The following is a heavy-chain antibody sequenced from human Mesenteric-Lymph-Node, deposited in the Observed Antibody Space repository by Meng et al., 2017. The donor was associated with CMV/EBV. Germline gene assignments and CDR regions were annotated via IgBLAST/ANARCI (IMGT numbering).Heavy chain of an antibody. CDR2: IIPIFGTS. D-gene: IGHD3-3*02. Sequence: SSVNVSCKASGGTFSSYTISWVRQAPGQGLEWMGGIIPIFGTSNYPQKFQGRATITTDESTSTAYMELSSLRSEDTAVYYCARVIFTAKGWPQGKNAFDIWGQGTMVTVSS. J-gene: IGHJ3*02. V-gene: IGHV1-69*05. CDR1: GGTFSSYT. CDR3: ARVIFTAKGWPQGKNAFDI.